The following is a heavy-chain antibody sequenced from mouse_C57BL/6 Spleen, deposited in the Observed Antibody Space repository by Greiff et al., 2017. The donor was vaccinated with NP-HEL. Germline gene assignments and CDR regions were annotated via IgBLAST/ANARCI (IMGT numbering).Heavy chain of an antibody. CDR1: GYTFTSYW. Sequence: QVQLQQPGAELVKPGASVKLSCKASGYTFTSYWMHWVKQRPGQGLEWIGMIHPNSGSTNYNEKFKSKATLTVDKSSSTAYMQLSSLTSEDSAVYYCASPTARGDAMDYWGKGTSVTVSS. D-gene: IGHD3-2*01. CDR3: ASPTARGDAMDY. V-gene: IGHV1-64*01. J-gene: IGHJ4*01. CDR2: IHPNSGST.